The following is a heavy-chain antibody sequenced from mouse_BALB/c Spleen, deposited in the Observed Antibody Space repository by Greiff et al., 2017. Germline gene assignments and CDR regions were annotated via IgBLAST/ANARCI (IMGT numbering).Heavy chain of an antibody. CDR3: TSHYDYDEGY. J-gene: IGHJ2*01. Sequence: EVKLQESGGGLVQPGGSMKLSCVASGFTFSNYWMNWVRQSPEKGLEWVAEIRLKSNNYATHYAESVKGRFTISRDDSKSSVYLQMNNLRAEDTGIYYCTSHYDYDEGYWGQGTTLTVSS. V-gene: IGHV6-6*02. D-gene: IGHD2-4*01. CDR2: IRLKSNNYAT. CDR1: GFTFSNYW.